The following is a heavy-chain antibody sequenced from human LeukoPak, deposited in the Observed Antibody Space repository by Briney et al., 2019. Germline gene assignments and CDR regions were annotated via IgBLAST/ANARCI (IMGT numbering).Heavy chain of an antibody. CDR2: IKEDGGDK. J-gene: IGHJ4*02. CDR1: GFTFSSYW. D-gene: IGHD5-24*01. CDR3: ARDTGYNTFDH. V-gene: IGHV3-7*05. Sequence: PGGSLRLSCAAAGFTFSSYWMSWVRQAPGTGLEWVAHIKEDGGDKYYVDSVKGRFTISRDNAKNSVYLQMNSLRDEDTAVYYCARDTGYNTFDHWGQGTLVTVSS.